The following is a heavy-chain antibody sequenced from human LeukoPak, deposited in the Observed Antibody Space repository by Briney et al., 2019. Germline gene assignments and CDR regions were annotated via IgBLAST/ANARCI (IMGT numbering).Heavy chain of an antibody. Sequence: GESLKISCKGSGYSFTSYWIGWVRQMPGKGLEWMGIIYPGDSDTRYSPSFQGQVTISADKSISTAYLQWSSLKASDTAMYYCARRHEGYCSGGSCYWFDPCGQGTLVTVSS. V-gene: IGHV5-51*01. D-gene: IGHD2-15*01. CDR3: ARRHEGYCSGGSCYWFDP. CDR2: IYPGDSDT. J-gene: IGHJ5*02. CDR1: GYSFTSYW.